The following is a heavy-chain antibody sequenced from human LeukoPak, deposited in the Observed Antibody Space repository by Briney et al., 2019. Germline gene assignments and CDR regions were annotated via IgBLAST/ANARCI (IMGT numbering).Heavy chain of an antibody. J-gene: IGHJ4*01. V-gene: IGHV3-23*01. CDR1: GFTFSSYA. Sequence: GGSLRLSCAASGFTFSSYAMSWVRQAPGKGLEWVSAISGSGGSTYYADSVKGRFTISRDNAKNSLYLQMNSLRAEDTAVYYCARDRVVRGVIYWGHGTLVTVSS. CDR3: ARDRVVRGVIY. D-gene: IGHD3-10*01. CDR2: ISGSGGST.